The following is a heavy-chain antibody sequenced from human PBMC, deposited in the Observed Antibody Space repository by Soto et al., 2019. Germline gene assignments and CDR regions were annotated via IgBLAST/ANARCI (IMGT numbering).Heavy chain of an antibody. J-gene: IGHJ4*02. CDR3: ARGEESYVYFFQY. CDR1: GGSISTYY. CDR2: INYRGNT. Sequence: PSETLSLTCTVSGGSISTYYWTWIRQPPGKGLEWIGYINYRGNTNYNPSLKSRLTISIDTSKNQFSLKLNSVTAADTAVYYCARGEESYVYFFQYWGPGTLVTVSS. V-gene: IGHV4-59*01. D-gene: IGHD3-10*01.